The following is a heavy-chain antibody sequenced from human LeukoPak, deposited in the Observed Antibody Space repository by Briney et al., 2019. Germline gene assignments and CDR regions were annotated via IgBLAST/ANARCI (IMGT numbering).Heavy chain of an antibody. D-gene: IGHD2-21*01. J-gene: IGHJ3*02. V-gene: IGHV4-61*02. CDR3: ARAGYYAFDI. Sequence: SETLSLXCTVSGGSISSGSYYWSWIRQPAVKGLEWIGRIYTSGSTNYNPSLKSRVTISVDTSKNQFSLKLSSVTAADTAVYYCARAGYYAFDIWGQGTMVTVSS. CDR1: GGSISSGSYY. CDR2: IYTSGST.